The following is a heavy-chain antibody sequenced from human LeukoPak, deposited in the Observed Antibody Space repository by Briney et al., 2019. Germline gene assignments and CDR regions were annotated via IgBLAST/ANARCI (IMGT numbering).Heavy chain of an antibody. J-gene: IGHJ4*02. Sequence: PSETLSLTCAVYGGSFSGYYWSWIRQPPGKGLEWIGEINHSGSTNYNPSLESRVTISVDTSKNQFSLKLSSVTAADTAVYYCARMAGSYKFDYWGQGTLVTVSS. CDR2: INHSGST. CDR3: ARMAGSYKFDY. D-gene: IGHD1-26*01. CDR1: GGSFSGYY. V-gene: IGHV4-34*01.